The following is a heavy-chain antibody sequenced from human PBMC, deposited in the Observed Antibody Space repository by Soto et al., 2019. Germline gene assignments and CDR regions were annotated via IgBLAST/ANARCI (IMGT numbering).Heavy chain of an antibody. V-gene: IGHV3-15*01. CDR3: STVRAVPGPDY. CDR2: IKSKADGGAT. CDR1: GFTFRNEW. Sequence: SLTLSCAGSGFTFRNEWMSWVRQAPGKGMEWVGRIKSKADGGATDYAAPVQGRFTVSRDDSTSTLYLQMSSLKTEDTALYYCSTVRAVPGPDYWGHGT. J-gene: IGHJ4*01. D-gene: IGHD6-19*01.